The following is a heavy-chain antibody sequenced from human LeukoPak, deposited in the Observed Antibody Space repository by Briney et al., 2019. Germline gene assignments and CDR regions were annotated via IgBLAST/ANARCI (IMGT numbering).Heavy chain of an antibody. CDR2: IQYSGSS. CDR1: GDSTSNFY. Sequence: SETLSLTCTVSGDSTSNFYWNWIRQSPGKGLEWIGNIQYSGSSVYNPSLKSRGTISIDTSRRQFFLKLNSVTAADTAVYFCALAPNSNWFDFWGPGTLVTVSS. CDR3: ALAPNSNWFDF. D-gene: IGHD2-8*01. V-gene: IGHV4-59*03. J-gene: IGHJ5*01.